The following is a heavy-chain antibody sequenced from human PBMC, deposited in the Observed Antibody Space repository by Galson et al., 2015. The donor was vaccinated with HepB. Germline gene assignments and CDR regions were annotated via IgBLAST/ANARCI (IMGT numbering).Heavy chain of an antibody. CDR1: GFTFSSYS. Sequence: SLRLPCAASGFTFSSYSMNWVRQAPGKGLEWVSYISSSSSTIYYADSVKGRFTISRDNSKNTLYLQMNSLRAEDTAVYYCAKSWGSGWYYFDYWGQGTLVTVSS. J-gene: IGHJ4*02. CDR3: AKSWGSGWYYFDY. V-gene: IGHV3-48*01. D-gene: IGHD6-19*01. CDR2: ISSSSSTI.